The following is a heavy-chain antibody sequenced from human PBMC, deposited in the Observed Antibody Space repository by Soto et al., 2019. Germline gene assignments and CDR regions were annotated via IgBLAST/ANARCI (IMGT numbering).Heavy chain of an antibody. CDR3: ARESEDLTSNFDY. V-gene: IGHV3-21*06. Sequence: LRLSCAASGFTFTRYSMNWVRQAPGKGLEWVSSISSTTNYIYYGDSMKGRFTISRDNAKNSLYLEMNSLRAEDTAVYYCARESEDLTSNFDYRGKGTRVTVAS. J-gene: IGHJ4*02. CDR2: ISSTTNYI. CDR1: GFTFTRYS.